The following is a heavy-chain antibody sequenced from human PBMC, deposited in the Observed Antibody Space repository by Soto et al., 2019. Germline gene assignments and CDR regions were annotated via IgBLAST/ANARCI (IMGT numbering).Heavy chain of an antibody. CDR1: GFTFSSYA. J-gene: IGHJ6*02. D-gene: IGHD5-18*01. CDR2: ISGSGGST. Sequence: EVQLLESGGGLVQPGGSLRLSCAASGFTFSSYAMSWVRQAPGKGLEWVSAISGSGGSTYYADSVKGRFTISRDNSNNTLYLQMNSLRAEDTAVYYCAKAKTWIQLWHSYYYYGMDVCGQGTTVTVSS. CDR3: AKAKTWIQLWHSYYYYGMDV. V-gene: IGHV3-23*01.